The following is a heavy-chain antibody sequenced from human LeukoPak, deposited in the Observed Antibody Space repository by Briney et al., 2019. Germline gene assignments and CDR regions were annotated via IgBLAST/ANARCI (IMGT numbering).Heavy chain of an antibody. D-gene: IGHD2-21*01. Sequence: SETLSLTCTVSGDSIDSGGFYWTWIRQRPGKGLEWIGEINHSGSTNYNPSLKSRVTMSVDTSKNQFSLKLSSVTAADTAVYYCARLGDCGHDCYSHDYWGQGTLVTVSS. CDR2: INHSGST. J-gene: IGHJ4*02. CDR3: ARLGDCGHDCYSHDY. CDR1: GDSIDSGGFY. V-gene: IGHV4-39*07.